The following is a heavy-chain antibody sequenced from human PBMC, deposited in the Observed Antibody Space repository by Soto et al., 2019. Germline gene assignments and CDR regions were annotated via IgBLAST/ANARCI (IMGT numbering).Heavy chain of an antibody. V-gene: IGHV3-74*01. J-gene: IGHJ4*02. Sequence: EVQLVESGGGLVQPGGSLRLSCAASGFTFSSYWMYWVCQAPGKGLVLVSRINSDGSSTSYAASVKGRFTISRDNAKNTLYLKMNGMRVGYTAVYYCARAGYGDYYFDYWGQGALVTVSS. CDR1: GFTFSSYW. D-gene: IGHD4-17*01. CDR2: INSDGSST. CDR3: ARAGYGDYYFDY.